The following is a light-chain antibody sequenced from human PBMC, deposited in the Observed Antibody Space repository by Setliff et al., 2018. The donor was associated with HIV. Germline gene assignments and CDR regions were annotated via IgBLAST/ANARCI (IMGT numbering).Light chain of an antibody. CDR2: AAS. CDR3: QKYNSALLT. V-gene: IGKV1-27*01. CDR1: QGISNY. J-gene: IGKJ4*01. Sequence: DIQMTQSPSSLSASVGDRVTITCQASQGISNYLAWYQQKPGKVPKLLIYAASTLQSGVPSRFSGSGSGTDFTLTISTVQPEDVATYYCQKYNSALLTFGGGTKVDIK.